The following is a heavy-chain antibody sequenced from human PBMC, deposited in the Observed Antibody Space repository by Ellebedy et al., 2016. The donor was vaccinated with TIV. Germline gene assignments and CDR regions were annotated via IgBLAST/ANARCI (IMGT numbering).Heavy chain of an antibody. V-gene: IGHV3-11*01. D-gene: IGHD3-10*01. CDR1: GFTFSDYY. CDR2: ISSSGSTI. Sequence: GGSLRLXXAASGFTFSDYYMSWIRQAPGKGLEWVSYISSSGSTIYYADSVKGRFTISRDNAKNSLYLQMNSLRAEDTAVYYCARILGLLWFGELPRHNWFDPWGQGTLVTVSS. J-gene: IGHJ5*02. CDR3: ARILGLLWFGELPRHNWFDP.